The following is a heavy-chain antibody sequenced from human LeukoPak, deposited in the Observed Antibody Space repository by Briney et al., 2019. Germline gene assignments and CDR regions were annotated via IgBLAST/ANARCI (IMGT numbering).Heavy chain of an antibody. Sequence: GGSLRLSCAVSGITLSNYGMSWVRQAPGKGLEWVAGISDSGGITKYADSVKGRFTISRDNSENTLYLQMSSLRAEDTAVYFCAKRGVVIRVILVGFHKEAYYFDSWGQGALVTVSS. CDR2: ISDSGGIT. D-gene: IGHD3-22*01. V-gene: IGHV3-23*01. J-gene: IGHJ4*02. CDR1: GITLSNYG. CDR3: AKRGVVIRVILVGFHKEAYYFDS.